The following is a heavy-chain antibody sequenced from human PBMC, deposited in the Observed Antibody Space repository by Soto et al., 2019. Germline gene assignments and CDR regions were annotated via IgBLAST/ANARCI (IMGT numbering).Heavy chain of an antibody. D-gene: IGHD3-9*01. CDR2: IDGSGGIT. CDR1: GFTFGTTD. J-gene: IGHJ6*02. V-gene: IGHV3-23*01. Sequence: GGSLRLSCAASGFTFGTTDMSWVRQAPGEGLEWVSTIDGSGGITYYADSVKGRFTISRDNSRNTVYLQMNSLRVEDTAVYYCANVSILTESYHYYAMDVWGQGTTVTVSS. CDR3: ANVSILTESYHYYAMDV.